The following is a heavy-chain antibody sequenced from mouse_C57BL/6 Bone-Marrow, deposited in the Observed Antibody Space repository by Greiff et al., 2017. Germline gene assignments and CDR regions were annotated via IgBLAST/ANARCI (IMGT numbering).Heavy chain of an antibody. CDR2: IDPYSGGT. V-gene: IGHV1-72*01. D-gene: IGHD1-1*01. J-gene: IGHJ4*01. CDR1: GHTFTSYR. CDR3: ASTNHYAMDY. Sequence: QVQLQQPGAEPVKPGASVKLSCKASGHTFTSYRMHWVKQRPGRGLEWIGRIDPYSGGTTYNAKFQSKATLTVDKPCSAAYMQSSSLTSEDAAVYYCASTNHYAMDYWGQGTSVTVSA.